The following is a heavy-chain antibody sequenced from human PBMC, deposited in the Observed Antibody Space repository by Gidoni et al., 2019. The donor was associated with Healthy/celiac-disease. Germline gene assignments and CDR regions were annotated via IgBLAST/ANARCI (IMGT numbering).Heavy chain of an antibody. D-gene: IGHD5-12*01. J-gene: IGHJ6*02. V-gene: IGHV3-13*01. CDR1: GFTFSRYD. Sequence: EVQLVESGGGVVQPGGSLRLSCAASGFTFSRYDMHWVRQATGNGLEWVSAIGTAGDTYYPGSVKGRFTISRENAKNSLYLQMNSLRAGDTAVYYCAREARDGYRRGMDVWGQGTTVTVSS. CDR3: AREARDGYRRGMDV. CDR2: IGTAGDT.